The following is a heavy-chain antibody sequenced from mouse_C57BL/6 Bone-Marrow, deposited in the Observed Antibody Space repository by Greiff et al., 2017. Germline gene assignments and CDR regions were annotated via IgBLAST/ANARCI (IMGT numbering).Heavy chain of an antibody. Sequence: EVKLMESRGGLVKPGGSLKLSCAASGFTFTSYAMSWLRQTPEKRLEWVATISDGGSYTYYPDNVKGRFTISRDNAKNNLYLQMGHLKSEDTAMYYCARDPYYDCDDYSMAYWGQGASVTVS. V-gene: IGHV5-4*01. CDR2: ISDGGSYT. D-gene: IGHD2-4*01. J-gene: IGHJ4*01. CDR3: ARDPYYDCDDYSMAY. CDR1: GFTFTSYA.